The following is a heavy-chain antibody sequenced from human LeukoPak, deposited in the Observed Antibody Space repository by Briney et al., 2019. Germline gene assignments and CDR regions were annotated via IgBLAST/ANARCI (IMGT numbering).Heavy chain of an antibody. CDR3: ARVRLSGTYLDAFDI. V-gene: IGHV1-46*01. J-gene: IGHJ3*02. Sequence: ASVKVSCKASGYSFTNYYLHWVRQAPGQGLEYMGIINPSGGSSGGSTTYAQKFQGRVTMTRDTSTSTVYKELSNLRSEDTAVYYCARVRLSGTYLDAFDIWGQGTMVTVSS. CDR2: INPSGGSSGGST. D-gene: IGHD1-26*01. CDR1: GYSFTNYY.